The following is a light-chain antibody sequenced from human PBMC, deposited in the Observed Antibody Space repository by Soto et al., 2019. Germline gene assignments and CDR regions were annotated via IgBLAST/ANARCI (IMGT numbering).Light chain of an antibody. CDR1: SSDIGGYNA. CDR3: NSFRVNHLYV. V-gene: IGLV2-14*01. CDR2: EVT. J-gene: IGLJ1*01. Sequence: SVLTQPASVSGSPAQTITISCTGTSSDIGGYNAVSWYQHHPGKAPKLIIYEVTHRPAGISDRFSASKSGNTASLTISGLQAEDEADYYCNSFRVNHLYVFGTGTKSPS.